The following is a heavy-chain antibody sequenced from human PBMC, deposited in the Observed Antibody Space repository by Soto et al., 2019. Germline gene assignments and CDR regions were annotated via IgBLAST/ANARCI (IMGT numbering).Heavy chain of an antibody. D-gene: IGHD2-15*01. V-gene: IGHV1-18*01. J-gene: IGHJ6*03. CDR3: ARDHCSGGSCYYMDV. CDR2: ISAYNGNT. Sequence: GGPVKVSCKASGYTFTSYGISWVRQAPGQGLEWMGWISAYNGNTNYAQKLQGRATMTTDTSTSTAYMELRSLRSDDTAVYYCARDHCSGGSCYYMDVWGKGTTVTVSS. CDR1: GYTFTSYG.